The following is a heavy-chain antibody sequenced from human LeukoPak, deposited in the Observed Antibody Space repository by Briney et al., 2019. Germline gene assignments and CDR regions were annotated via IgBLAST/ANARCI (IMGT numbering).Heavy chain of an antibody. J-gene: IGHJ4*02. Sequence: GGSLRLSCTVSGFTVSSNSMSWVRQAPGKGLEWVSFIYSGGNTHYSDSVKGRFTISRDNSKNTLYLQMNSLRAEDTAVYYCARDRGISSSWTPHYYFDYWGQGTLVTVSS. V-gene: IGHV3-53*01. CDR2: IYSGGNT. CDR3: ARDRGISSSWTPHYYFDY. D-gene: IGHD6-13*01. CDR1: GFTVSSNS.